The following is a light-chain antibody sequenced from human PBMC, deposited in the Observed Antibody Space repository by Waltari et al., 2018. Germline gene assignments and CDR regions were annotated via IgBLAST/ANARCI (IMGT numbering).Light chain of an antibody. CDR3: LLTSSDDSSV. CDR2: DAT. J-gene: IGLJ3*02. Sequence: QPVVPQAPSLTVSPGGTVTLTCGSNHGSATTDHYPTWFQQKPGQSPRTLIYDATKKHSWTPARFSGSLLGGKAALTLSGAQPEDEAEYYCLLTSSDDSSVFGGGTKVTVL. CDR1: HGSATTDHY. V-gene: IGLV7-46*01.